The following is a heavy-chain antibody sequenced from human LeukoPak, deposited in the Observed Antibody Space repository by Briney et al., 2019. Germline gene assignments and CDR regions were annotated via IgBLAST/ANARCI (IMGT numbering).Heavy chain of an antibody. CDR1: DDSITIYY. J-gene: IGHJ4*02. V-gene: IGHV4-59*01. Sequence: SETLSLTCTVSDDSITIYYWSWIRQPPGKGLEWIGYIDHTGITNYNPSLNSRVTISRDTSKNHFSLELSSATAADTAVYYCARVSWFDELPNYWGQGTLVSVSS. CDR2: IDHTGIT. D-gene: IGHD3-10*01. CDR3: ARVSWFDELPNY.